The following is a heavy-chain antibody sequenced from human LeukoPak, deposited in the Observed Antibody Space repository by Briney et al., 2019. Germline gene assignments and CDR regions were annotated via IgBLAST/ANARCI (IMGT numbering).Heavy chain of an antibody. CDR1: VYSISRGYY. D-gene: IGHD6-13*01. V-gene: IGHV4-38-2*02. J-gene: IGHJ4*02. CDR2: IYHGGST. CDR3: ARVTSSSWFEGYFDY. Sequence: SETLSLTCTVSVYSISRGYYWGWIRQPPGKGLDWIGNIYHGGSTYYNPSLKSRVTMSGDTSKKQFSLNLSSVTAADTAVYYCARVTSSSWFEGYFDYWGQGTLVTVSS.